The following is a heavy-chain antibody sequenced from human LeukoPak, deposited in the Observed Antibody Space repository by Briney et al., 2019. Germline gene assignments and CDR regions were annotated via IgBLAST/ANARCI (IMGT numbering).Heavy chain of an antibody. CDR2: IYHSGST. D-gene: IGHD3-3*01. Sequence: SETLSLTCTVSGYSISSGYYWGWIRQPPGKGLEWIGSIYHSGSTYYNPSLKSRVTISVDTSKNQFSLKLSSVTAADTAVYYCARVDPTYYDFWSGYQEPRPIDYWGQGTLVTVSS. CDR3: ARVDPTYYDFWSGYQEPRPIDY. V-gene: IGHV4-38-2*02. CDR1: GYSISSGYY. J-gene: IGHJ4*02.